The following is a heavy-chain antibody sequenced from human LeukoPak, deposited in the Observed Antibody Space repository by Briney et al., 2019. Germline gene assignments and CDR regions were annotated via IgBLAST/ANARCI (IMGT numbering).Heavy chain of an antibody. V-gene: IGHV7-4-1*02. Sequence: ASVKVSCETSGYSFTSYAMNWVRQAPGQGLESMGWINTGTGNPTYAQGFTGRFVFSLDTSVSTAYLQISTLKPEDTAVYYCASFGAHSFDYWGQGTLVTVSS. D-gene: IGHD3-10*01. CDR3: ASFGAHSFDY. CDR1: GYSFTSYA. CDR2: INTGTGNP. J-gene: IGHJ4*02.